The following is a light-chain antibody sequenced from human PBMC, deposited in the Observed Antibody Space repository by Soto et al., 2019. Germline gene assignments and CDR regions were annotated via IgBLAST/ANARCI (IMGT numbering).Light chain of an antibody. Sequence: DVVLTQSPLSLPVTLGQPASMSCRSSQSLEYSYGNTFLNWFHQRPGQSPRRLIYQVSNRDSGVPARVTGSGSGTDFTLRISRVEAEDVGLYFCMQGTHWPWTFGQGTKVE. CDR2: QVS. CDR3: MQGTHWPWT. CDR1: QSLEYSYGNTF. V-gene: IGKV2-30*01. J-gene: IGKJ1*01.